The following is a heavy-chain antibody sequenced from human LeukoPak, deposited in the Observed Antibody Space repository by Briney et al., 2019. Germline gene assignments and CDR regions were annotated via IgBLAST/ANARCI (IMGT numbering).Heavy chain of an antibody. D-gene: IGHD3-10*01. Sequence: GGALRLSCAASGFTFSSYTMHWVREAPGKGLEWVAVIPYDGSNKYYADSVKGRFTISRDNSKNTLYLQMNSLRAEDTAVYYCARMVRGVMGAFDIWGQGTMVTVSS. CDR1: GFTFSSYT. J-gene: IGHJ3*02. CDR2: IPYDGSNK. V-gene: IGHV3-30-3*01. CDR3: ARMVRGVMGAFDI.